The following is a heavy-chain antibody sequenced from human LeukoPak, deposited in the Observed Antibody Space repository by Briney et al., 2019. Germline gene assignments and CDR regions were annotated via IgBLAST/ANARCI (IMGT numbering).Heavy chain of an antibody. J-gene: IGHJ3*02. D-gene: IGHD3-22*01. CDR1: GFTFSDYF. CDR2: TNTAGSTT. V-gene: IGHV3-11*01. CDR3: ARATYDSSAVDACYI. Sequence: GGSLRLSCAASGFTFSDYFMSWLRQAPGKGLEWVAYTNTAGSTTYYADSMKGRFTISRDNAKNALYLQMNTLRAEDTAVYYCARATYDSSAVDACYIWGRGTMVTVSP.